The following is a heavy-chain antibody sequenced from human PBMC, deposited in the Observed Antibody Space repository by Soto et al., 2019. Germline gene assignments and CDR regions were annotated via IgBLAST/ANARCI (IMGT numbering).Heavy chain of an antibody. CDR1: GFTFSTSP. CDR3: AKVRQQLPNWFDP. V-gene: IGHV3-23*01. Sequence: PGGALGLSCAASGFTFSTSPMGWVRQVPGRGLEWVSLISGTGGYTYYRDSVKGRSTISRDTSKNTLYLQMNSLRAEDTAIYYCAKVRQQLPNWFDPWGQGTQVTVSS. J-gene: IGHJ5*02. CDR2: ISGTGGYT. D-gene: IGHD6-13*01.